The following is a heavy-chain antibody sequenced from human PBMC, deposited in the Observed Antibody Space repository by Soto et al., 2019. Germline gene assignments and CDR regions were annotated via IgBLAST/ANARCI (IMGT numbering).Heavy chain of an antibody. Sequence: GGSLRLSCAASGFTFSSYAMSWVRQAPGKGLEWVSAISGSGGSTYYADSVKGRFTISRDNSKNTLYLQMNSLRAEDTAVYYCAKDKLTYYYGSGSYYNGPQGDYWGQGTLVTVSS. J-gene: IGHJ4*02. CDR2: ISGSGGST. V-gene: IGHV3-23*01. CDR3: AKDKLTYYYGSGSYYNGPQGDY. D-gene: IGHD3-10*01. CDR1: GFTFSSYA.